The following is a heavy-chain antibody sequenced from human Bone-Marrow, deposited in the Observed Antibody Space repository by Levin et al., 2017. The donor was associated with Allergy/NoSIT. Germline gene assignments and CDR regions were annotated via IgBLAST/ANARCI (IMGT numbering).Heavy chain of an antibody. J-gene: IGHJ3*02. D-gene: IGHD3-3*02. CDR2: IYPGDSDT. CDR3: ARQLGPVTDAFDI. V-gene: IGHV5-51*01. CDR1: GYSFTSYW. Sequence: GESLKISCKGSGYSFTSYWIGWVRQMPGKGLEWMGIIYPGDSDTRYSPSFQGQVTFSADKSISTAYLQWSSLKASDTAMYYCARQLGPVTDAFDIWGQGTMVTVSS.